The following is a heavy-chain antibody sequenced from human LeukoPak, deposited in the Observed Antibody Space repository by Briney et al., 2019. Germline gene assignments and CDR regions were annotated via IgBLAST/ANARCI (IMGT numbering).Heavy chain of an antibody. CDR3: ARDLVVRGRWSWFDP. CDR1: GFTLSSYE. J-gene: IGHJ5*02. CDR2: ISSSGSTI. Sequence: PGGSLRLTCAASGFTLSSYEMIWFRQAPEKGLEWVSYISSSGSTIYYADSVKGRFTISRDNAKNSLYLQMNSLRVEDMAVYCCARDLVVRGRWSWFDPRGQGTLVTVSS. D-gene: IGHD3-10*01. V-gene: IGHV3-48*03.